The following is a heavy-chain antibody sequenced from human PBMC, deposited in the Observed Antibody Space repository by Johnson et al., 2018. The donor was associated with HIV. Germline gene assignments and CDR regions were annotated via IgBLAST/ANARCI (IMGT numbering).Heavy chain of an antibody. CDR1: GFTVSSNY. D-gene: IGHD3-16*01. Sequence: VQLVESGGGVVQPGGSLRLSCAASGFTVSSNYMSWVRQAPGKGLEWVANIKQDGSENYYVDSVKGRFTISRDNAKNSLYLQMNSLRDDDTALYYCARDKLNWGIGASDIWCQGTMVTVSS. CDR3: ARDKLNWGIGASDI. CDR2: IKQDGSEN. J-gene: IGHJ3*02. V-gene: IGHV3-7*03.